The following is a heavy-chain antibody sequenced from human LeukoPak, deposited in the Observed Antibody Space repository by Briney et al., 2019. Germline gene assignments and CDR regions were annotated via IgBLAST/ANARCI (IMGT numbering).Heavy chain of an antibody. CDR2: IKPDGSDK. CDR1: GFTFSNYW. D-gene: IGHD6-19*01. CDR3: AKDPVAGKFDS. V-gene: IGHV3-7*04. Sequence: GGSLRLSCAASGFTFSNYWMSWVRQAPGKGLEWVAYIKPDGSDKYYVDSVKGRFTVSRDNAKNSLYLQMNSLRAEDTAVYYCAKDPVAGKFDSWGQGTLVTVSS. J-gene: IGHJ4*02.